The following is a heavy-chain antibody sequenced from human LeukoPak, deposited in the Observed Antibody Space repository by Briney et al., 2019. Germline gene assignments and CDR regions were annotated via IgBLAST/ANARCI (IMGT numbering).Heavy chain of an antibody. CDR3: ARDRAMGVGSSWYYDY. CDR2: IWYDGSNK. V-gene: IGHV3-33*01. CDR1: AFTLSDDG. Sequence: SGGCLRLSCAAAAFTLSDDGVDWVRQAPSKGMEWVSPIWYDGSNKNYADSVEGRSTISKDASKNTLYLQMNSLRAEDTALYYCARDRAMGVGSSWYYDYWGQGTLVTVSS. J-gene: IGHJ4*02. D-gene: IGHD5-18*01.